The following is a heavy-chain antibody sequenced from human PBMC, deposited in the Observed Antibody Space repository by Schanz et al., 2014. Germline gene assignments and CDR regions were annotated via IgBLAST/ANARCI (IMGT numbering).Heavy chain of an antibody. Sequence: EVHLVESGGGLVKPGGSLRLSCGASGFTFSDYSMNWVRQAPGKGLEWVASISDGSSYIYYADSVKGRFTISRDNAKTSLYLQMSSLRAEDTAVYYCARDRVQYSSGWYSDSWGQGTLVTVSS. D-gene: IGHD6-19*01. V-gene: IGHV3-21*01. CDR2: ISDGSSYI. CDR3: ARDRVQYSSGWYSDS. J-gene: IGHJ4*02. CDR1: GFTFSDYS.